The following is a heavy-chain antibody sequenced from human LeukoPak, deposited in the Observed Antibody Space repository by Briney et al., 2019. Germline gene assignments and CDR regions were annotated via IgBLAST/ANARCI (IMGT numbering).Heavy chain of an antibody. D-gene: IGHD6-19*01. J-gene: IGHJ4*02. CDR1: GGSISSSSYY. CDR2: IYYSGST. Sequence: KASQTLSLTCTVSGGSISSSSYYWGWIRQPPGKGLEWIGSIYYSGSTYYNPSLKSRVTISVDTSKNQFSLKLSSVTAADTAVYYCARGNSSGWYPGTFDYWGQGTLVTVSS. CDR3: ARGNSSGWYPGTFDY. V-gene: IGHV4-39*07.